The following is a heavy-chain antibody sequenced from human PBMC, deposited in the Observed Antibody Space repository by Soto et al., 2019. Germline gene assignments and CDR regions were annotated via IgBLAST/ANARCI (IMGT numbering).Heavy chain of an antibody. D-gene: IGHD4-17*01. Sequence: QVQLQQWGAGLLKPSETLSLTCAVYGGSFSGYYWSWIRQPPGKGLEWIGEINHSGSTNYNPSLKSRVTISVDTSKNQFSLKLSSVTAADTAVYYCARGGMTTVTRYYFDYWGQGTLVTVSS. CDR2: INHSGST. V-gene: IGHV4-34*01. CDR3: ARGGMTTVTRYYFDY. CDR1: GGSFSGYY. J-gene: IGHJ4*02.